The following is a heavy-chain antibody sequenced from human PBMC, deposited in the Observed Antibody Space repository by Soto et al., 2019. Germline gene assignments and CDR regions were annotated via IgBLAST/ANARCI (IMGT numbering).Heavy chain of an antibody. V-gene: IGHV1-69*13. D-gene: IGHD2-15*01. CDR1: GGTFSSYA. CDR2: IIPIFGTA. Sequence: SVKVSCKASGGTFSSYAISWVRQAPGQGLEWMGGIIPIFGTANYAQKFQGRVTITADESTSTAYMELSSLRSEDTAVYYCARMKGDHIVVVVAATYYYYGMDVWGQGTTVTVSS. CDR3: ARMKGDHIVVVVAATYYYYGMDV. J-gene: IGHJ6*02.